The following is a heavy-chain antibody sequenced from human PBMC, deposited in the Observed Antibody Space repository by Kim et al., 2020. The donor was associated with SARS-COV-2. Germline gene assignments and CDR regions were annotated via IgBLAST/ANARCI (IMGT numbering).Heavy chain of an antibody. CDR3: SSGNYLNF. D-gene: IGHD3-10*01. J-gene: IGHJ4*02. CDR2: EGGEQ. Sequence: EGGEQYYADSVQGRFTSSRDNAKNSLYLQMNSLTAEDTAVYYCSSGNYLNFWGQGTLVTVSS. V-gene: IGHV3-7*01.